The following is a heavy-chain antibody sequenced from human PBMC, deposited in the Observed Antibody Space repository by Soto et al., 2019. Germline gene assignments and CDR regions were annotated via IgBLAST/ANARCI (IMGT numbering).Heavy chain of an antibody. V-gene: IGHV3-7*01. CDR3: ARDSDYYKADY. D-gene: IGHD2-21*02. CDR1: GFTFNGYW. Sequence: EVQLVESGGGLVQPGGSLRLSCVASGFTFNGYWMGWVRQAPGKGLEWVASIMKDGGEKKYVDSVKGRFTISRDNAKNSVSLHMNSLRADATAIYYCARDSDYYKADYWGQGTLVTVSS. J-gene: IGHJ4*02. CDR2: IMKDGGEK.